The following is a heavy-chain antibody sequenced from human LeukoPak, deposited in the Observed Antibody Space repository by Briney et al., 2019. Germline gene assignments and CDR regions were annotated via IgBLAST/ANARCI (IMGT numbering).Heavy chain of an antibody. D-gene: IGHD6-19*01. V-gene: IGHV4-38-2*01. Sequence: SETLSLTCDASGYSISGGYFWGWIRQPPGMGLEWIGSTAHRGSTYYNPSLKGRVSISIDGSKNQFSLSLTSVTAADTAIYYCARVTRNSGWFFDYWGQGTLATVSS. CDR1: GYSISGGYF. J-gene: IGHJ4*02. CDR2: TAHRGST. CDR3: ARVTRNSGWFFDY.